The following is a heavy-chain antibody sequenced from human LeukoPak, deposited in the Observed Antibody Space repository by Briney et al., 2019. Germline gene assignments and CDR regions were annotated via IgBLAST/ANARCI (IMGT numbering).Heavy chain of an antibody. J-gene: IGHJ4*02. CDR2: SGTDGDT. CDR3: AKMGFGVYFDY. CDR1: GFSFSSTA. Sequence: GGSLRLSCAASGFSFSSTAMNWVRQAPGKGLEWVSASGTDGDTYYADSVKGRFTISRDNSKNTLYLQMNSLRAEDTAVYYCAKMGFGVYFDYWGQGTLVTVSS. V-gene: IGHV3-23*01. D-gene: IGHD3-10*01.